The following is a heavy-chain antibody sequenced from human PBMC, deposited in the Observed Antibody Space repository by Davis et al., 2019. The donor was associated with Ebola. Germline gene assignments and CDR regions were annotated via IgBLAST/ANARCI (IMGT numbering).Heavy chain of an antibody. J-gene: IGHJ4*02. CDR1: GFTFSSYA. D-gene: IGHD2-8*02. CDR2: ISYDGSNK. Sequence: GESLKISCAASGFTFSSYAMHWVRQAPGKGLEWVTVISYDGSNKYYADSVKGRFTISRDNSKNTLSLQMNSLRAEDTAVYYCARTNTGIYSWADYWGQGTLVTVSS. CDR3: ARTNTGIYSWADY. V-gene: IGHV3-30-3*01.